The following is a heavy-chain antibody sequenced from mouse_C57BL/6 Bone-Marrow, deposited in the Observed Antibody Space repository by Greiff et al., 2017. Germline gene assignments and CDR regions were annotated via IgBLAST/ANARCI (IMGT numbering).Heavy chain of an antibody. D-gene: IGHD2-4*01. CDR3: ARDRTYYYDYDDGAYYFDY. Sequence: VKLMESGPELVKPGASVKISCKASGYAFSSSWMNWVKQRPGKGLEWIGRIYPGDGDTNYNGKFKGKATLTADKSTSTAYMQLSSLTSEDSTVYFGARDRTYYYDYDDGAYYFDYWGQGTTLTVSS. V-gene: IGHV1-82*01. CDR2: IYPGDGDT. J-gene: IGHJ2*01. CDR1: GYAFSSSW.